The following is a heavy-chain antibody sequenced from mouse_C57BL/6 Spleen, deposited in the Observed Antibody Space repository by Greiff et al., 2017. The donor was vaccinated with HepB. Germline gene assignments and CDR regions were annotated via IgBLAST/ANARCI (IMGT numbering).Heavy chain of an antibody. CDR2: ISDGGSYT. CDR1: GFTFSSYA. V-gene: IGHV5-4*01. J-gene: IGHJ2*01. D-gene: IGHD1-1*01. CDR3: ARDRSTVVAKYYFDY. Sequence: EVQGVESGGGLVKSGGSLKLSCAASGFTFSSYAMSWVRQTPEKRLEWVATISDGGSYTYYPDNVKGRFTISRDNAKNNLYLQMSHLKSEDTAMYYCARDRSTVVAKYYFDYWGQGTTLTVSS.